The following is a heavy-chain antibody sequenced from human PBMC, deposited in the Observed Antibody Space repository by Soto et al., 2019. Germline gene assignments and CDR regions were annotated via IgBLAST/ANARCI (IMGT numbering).Heavy chain of an antibody. CDR1: SGSISSSNW. CDR3: ARSFSVTWNFDY. D-gene: IGHD1-1*01. V-gene: IGHV4-4*02. J-gene: IGHJ4*02. Sequence: QVQLQESGPGLVKPSGTLSLTCAVSSGSISSSNWWSWVRQPPGKGLEWIGEIYHSGSTNYNPSLRCRVTISVDKSKTQFSLKLSSVTAADTAVYYCARSFSVTWNFDYWGQGTLVTVSS. CDR2: IYHSGST.